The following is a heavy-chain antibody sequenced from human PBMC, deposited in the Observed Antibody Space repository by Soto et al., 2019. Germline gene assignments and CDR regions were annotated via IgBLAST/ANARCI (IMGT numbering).Heavy chain of an antibody. CDR1: GYTFTSYG. Sequence: ASVKVSCKASGYTFTSYGISWVRQAPGQGLEWMGWISAYNGNTNYAQKLQGRVTMTTDTSTSTAYMELRSLRSDDTAVYYCARDGTYYYDSSGYYYQYYFDYWGQGTLVTVS. CDR3: ARDGTYYYDSSGYYYQYYFDY. J-gene: IGHJ4*02. CDR2: ISAYNGNT. D-gene: IGHD3-22*01. V-gene: IGHV1-18*01.